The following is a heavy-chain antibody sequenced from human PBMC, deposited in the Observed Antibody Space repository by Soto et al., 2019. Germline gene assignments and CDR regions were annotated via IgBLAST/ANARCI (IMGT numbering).Heavy chain of an antibody. D-gene: IGHD4-4*01. V-gene: IGHV3-21*01. Sequence: EVQLVESGGGLVKAGGSLRLSCAASGFTFSDYSINWVRQAPGKGLEWVSTISRIHKIYYADSVKGRVTISTENAQNALYLQMNSLRGEDTAVYYCARDLRTVAAYGFDIWGRGTMVTVSS. CDR1: GFTFSDYS. CDR3: ARDLRTVAAYGFDI. CDR2: ISRIHKI. J-gene: IGHJ3*02.